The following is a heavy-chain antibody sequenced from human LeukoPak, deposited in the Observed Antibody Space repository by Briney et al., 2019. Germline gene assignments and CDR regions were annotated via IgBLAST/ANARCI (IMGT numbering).Heavy chain of an antibody. CDR1: GFTFSSHS. J-gene: IGHJ4*02. D-gene: IGHD3-22*01. CDR2: ISSSSSTI. CDR3: ARGAYYYED. V-gene: IGHV3-48*01. Sequence: PGGSLRLSCAASGFTFSSHSMNWVRQAPGKGLEWVSYISSSSSTIYYADSVKGRFTISRDNAKNSLHLQMNSLRAEDTAVCYCARGAYYYEDWGQGTLVTVSS.